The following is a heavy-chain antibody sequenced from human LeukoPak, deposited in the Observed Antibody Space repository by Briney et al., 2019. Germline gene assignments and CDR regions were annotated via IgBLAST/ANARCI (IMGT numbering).Heavy chain of an antibody. CDR2: IYYSGST. V-gene: IGHV4-39*01. J-gene: IGHJ4*02. CDR3: ARHGLGGSSRDY. Sequence: PSETLSLTCTVSGYSISSSSYYWGWIRQPPGKGLEWIGSIYYSGSTYYNPSLKSRVTISVDTSKNQFSLKLSSVTAADTAVYYCARHGLGGSSRDYWGQGTLVTVSS. CDR1: GYSISSSSYY. D-gene: IGHD1-26*01.